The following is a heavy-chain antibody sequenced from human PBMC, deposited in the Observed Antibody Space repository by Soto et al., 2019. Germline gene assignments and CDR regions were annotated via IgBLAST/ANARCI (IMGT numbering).Heavy chain of an antibody. D-gene: IGHD3-3*01. V-gene: IGHV4-4*07. CDR1: GGAISGYY. J-gene: IGHJ5*02. CDR3: ARGQRFSDSFDP. CDR2: IYSSGGT. Sequence: PSDTLSLTCTVSGGAISGYYWTWIRQPAGKGLEWIGRIYSSGGTKYNPSLKSRVDMSLDMSKNQFSLRLNSVTAADTAVYYCARGQRFSDSFDPWGQGTLVTVSS.